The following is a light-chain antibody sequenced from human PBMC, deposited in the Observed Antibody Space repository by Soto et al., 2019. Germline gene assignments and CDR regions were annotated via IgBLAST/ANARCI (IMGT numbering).Light chain of an antibody. CDR1: QSISNN. CDR3: QQYNNWPSMYT. V-gene: IGKV3-15*01. J-gene: IGKJ2*01. CDR2: GAS. Sequence: RVMTQSPATLSVSPGERATLSCRASQSISNNLAWYQQKPGQAPRLLIYGASSRATGVPARFSGSGSGTDFTLTISILQPEDFATYYCQQYNNWPSMYTFGQGTKLEIK.